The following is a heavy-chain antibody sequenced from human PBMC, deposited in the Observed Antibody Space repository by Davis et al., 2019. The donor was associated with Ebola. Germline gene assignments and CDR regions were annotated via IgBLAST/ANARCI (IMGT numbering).Heavy chain of an antibody. D-gene: IGHD2-2*01. CDR1: GGSFSGYY. Sequence: MPSETLSLTCAVYGGSFSGYYWSWLRQASGRGLEWIGEISHSGSTNYNPTLKSRVSLSVDTPKNQFSLKLSSVTAADTAVYYCAREAGIVVVPAAQRSYYGMDVWGKGTTVTVSS. J-gene: IGHJ6*04. CDR3: AREAGIVVVPAAQRSYYGMDV. V-gene: IGHV4-34*01. CDR2: ISHSGST.